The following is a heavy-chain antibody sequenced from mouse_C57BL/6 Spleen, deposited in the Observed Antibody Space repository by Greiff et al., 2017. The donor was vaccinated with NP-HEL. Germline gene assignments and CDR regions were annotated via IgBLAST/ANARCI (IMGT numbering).Heavy chain of an antibody. CDR1: GFTFSSYA. Sequence: LVESGEGLVKPGGSLKLSCAASGFTFSSYAMSWVRQTPEKRLEWVAYISSGGDYIYYADTVKGRFTISRDNARNTLYLQMSSLKSEDTAMYYCTRKSNTAYYYAMDYWGQGTSVTVSS. D-gene: IGHD2-5*01. V-gene: IGHV5-9-1*02. CDR2: ISSGGDYI. J-gene: IGHJ4*01. CDR3: TRKSNTAYYYAMDY.